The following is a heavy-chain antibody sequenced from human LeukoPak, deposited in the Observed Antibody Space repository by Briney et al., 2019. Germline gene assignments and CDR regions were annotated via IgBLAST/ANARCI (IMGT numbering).Heavy chain of an antibody. V-gene: IGHV7-4-1*02. D-gene: IGHD2-8*01. Sequence: GASVKVSCKASGYTFTSYAMNWVRQAPGQGLEWMGGINTSTGNPTYAQGFTGRFVFSLDTSVSTAYLQISSLKAEDTAAYYCARVMTNVWFDPWGQGTLVTVSS. CDR1: GYTFTSYA. J-gene: IGHJ5*02. CDR2: INTSTGNP. CDR3: ARVMTNVWFDP.